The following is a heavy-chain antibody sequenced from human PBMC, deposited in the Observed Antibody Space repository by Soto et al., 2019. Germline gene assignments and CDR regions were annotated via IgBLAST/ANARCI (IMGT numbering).Heavy chain of an antibody. CDR1: GVSITTHYW. D-gene: IGHD3-3*01. CDR2: MFHSGGA. V-gene: IGHV4-4*02. CDR3: ATGNVDSMLEY. J-gene: IGHJ4*02. Sequence: SETLSLTCVVSGVSITTHYWLTWIRPPPGKGLEWIGKMFHSGGADYSPSLKSRVTISADSSKNHFSLRLTAVTAADTAVYYCATGNVDSMLEYWGQGTQVTVS.